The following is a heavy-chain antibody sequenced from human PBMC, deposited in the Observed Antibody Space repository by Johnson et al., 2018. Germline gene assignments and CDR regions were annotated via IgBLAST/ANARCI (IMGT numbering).Heavy chain of an antibody. J-gene: IGHJ6*02. D-gene: IGHD6-19*01. CDR1: GFIFTNHA. CDR2: ISGGGGST. Sequence: VQLVQSGGGLVQXGGSLRLSCTASGFIFTNHAMTWVRQAPGKGLEWVSVISGGGGSTYDAGSVKGRFTISRDNSKTTLFLQMNSMRAEDTAVYSCAKSIGVAGGTYYYYGMDVWGQGTTVTVSS. CDR3: AKSIGVAGGTYYYYGMDV. V-gene: IGHV3-23*04.